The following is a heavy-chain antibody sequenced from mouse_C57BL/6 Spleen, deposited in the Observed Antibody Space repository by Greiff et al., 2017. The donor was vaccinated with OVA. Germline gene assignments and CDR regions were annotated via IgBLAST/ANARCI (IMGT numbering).Heavy chain of an antibody. Sequence: DVQLVESGGGLVQPKGSLKLSCAASGFSFNTYAMNWVRQAPGKGLEWVARIRSKSNNYATYYADSVKDRFTISRDDSESMLYLQMNNLKTEDTAMYYCVRHGQLSPMDYWGQGTSVTVSS. V-gene: IGHV10-1*01. CDR3: VRHGQLSPMDY. J-gene: IGHJ4*01. CDR1: GFSFNTYA. CDR2: IRSKSNNYAT. D-gene: IGHD3-2*02.